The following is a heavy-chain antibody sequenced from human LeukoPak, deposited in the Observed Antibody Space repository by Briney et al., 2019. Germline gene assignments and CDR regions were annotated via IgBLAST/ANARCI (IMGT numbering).Heavy chain of an antibody. CDR3: AKQEMRGLSRRYYFDN. V-gene: IGHV3-43D*03. CDR1: GFTFRDYA. CDR2: ISWDGVVT. D-gene: IGHD5-24*01. Sequence: GGSLRLSCAASGFTFRDYAMHWVRRAPGKGLEWVSLISWDGVVTHYIDSVKGRFTISRDNNKNSLYLQMSSLRGEGTAFYYCAKQEMRGLSRRYYFDNWGQGTLVTVSS. J-gene: IGHJ4*02.